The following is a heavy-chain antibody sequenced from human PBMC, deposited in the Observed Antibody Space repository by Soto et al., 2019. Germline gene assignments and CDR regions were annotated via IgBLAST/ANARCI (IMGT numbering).Heavy chain of an antibody. J-gene: IGHJ6*02. CDR1: GFTFDDYA. CDR3: AKDGDSDLEGTILEAVDV. V-gene: IGHV3-9*01. Sequence: EVELVESGGGLVQPGRSLRLSCVASGFTFDDYAMHWVRQAPGKGLEWVSGISWNGGEIDYADSIKGRFTISRDNTKNSLFLQMNSLRADDTALYYCAKDGDSDLEGTILEAVDVWGQGTTVTVSS. D-gene: IGHD4-17*01. CDR2: ISWNGGEI.